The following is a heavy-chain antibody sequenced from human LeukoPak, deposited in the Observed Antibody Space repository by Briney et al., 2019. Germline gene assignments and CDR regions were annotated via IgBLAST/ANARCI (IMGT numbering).Heavy chain of an antibody. J-gene: IGHJ4*02. Sequence: GGSLRLSCAASGFTFSSYEMNWVRQAPGKGLEWASYISSSGSTIYYADSVRGRFTISRDNAKNSLYLQMNSLRAEDTAVYYCARGVYYYFDYWGQGTLVTVSS. D-gene: IGHD2-8*01. CDR2: ISSSGSTI. V-gene: IGHV3-48*03. CDR1: GFTFSSYE. CDR3: ARGVYYYFDY.